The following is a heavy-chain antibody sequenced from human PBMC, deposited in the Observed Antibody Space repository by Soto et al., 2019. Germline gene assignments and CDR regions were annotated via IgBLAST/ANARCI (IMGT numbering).Heavy chain of an antibody. CDR1: GFTFSDYY. D-gene: IGHD3-22*01. CDR2: ISTGGSTI. V-gene: IGHV3-11*01. Sequence: PGGSLRLSCAASGFTFSDYYMSWIRQAPGKGLEWVSYISTGGSTIQYADSVKGRFTISRDNAKNLLYLQINSLRADDTAVYFCARVRGYYDSSGFDYWGQGTLVTVSS. CDR3: ARVRGYYDSSGFDY. J-gene: IGHJ4*02.